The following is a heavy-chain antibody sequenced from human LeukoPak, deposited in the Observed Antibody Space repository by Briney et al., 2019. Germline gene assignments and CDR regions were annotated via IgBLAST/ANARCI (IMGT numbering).Heavy chain of an antibody. CDR3: ATEIGWCSGDCDLVGDTFDI. D-gene: IGHD2-21*02. CDR1: GFTSSRYA. Sequence: GGSLRLSCAASGFTSSRYAIHWVRQGPAKGLEWVAVISHDGSNKFYADSVKGRFTASRDNSKNTVYLQMNNLRPEDTAVYYCATEIGWCSGDCDLVGDTFDIWGQGTMVTVSS. V-gene: IGHV3-30-3*01. CDR2: ISHDGSNK. J-gene: IGHJ3*02.